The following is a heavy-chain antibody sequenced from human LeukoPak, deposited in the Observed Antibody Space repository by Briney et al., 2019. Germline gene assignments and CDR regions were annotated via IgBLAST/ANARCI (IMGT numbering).Heavy chain of an antibody. J-gene: IGHJ4*02. CDR1: GFTFSSYE. V-gene: IGHV3-48*03. CDR3: ARDHEEYCSGGSCSRFDY. Sequence: GGSLRLSCAASGFTFSSYEMNWVRQAPGKGLEWVSYISSSGSTIYYADSVKGRFTISRDNAKNSLYLQMNSLRAEDTAVYYCARDHEEYCSGGSCSRFDYWGQGTPVTVSS. D-gene: IGHD2-15*01. CDR2: ISSSGSTI.